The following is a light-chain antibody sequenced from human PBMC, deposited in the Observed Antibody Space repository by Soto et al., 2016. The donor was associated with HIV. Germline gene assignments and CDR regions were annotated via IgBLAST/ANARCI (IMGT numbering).Light chain of an antibody. CDR3: QHYGGYSWT. CDR2: KAS. Sequence: DIQMTQSPSTLSASVGDRVTISCRASQSISTWLAWFQQKPGKAPNLLIYKASNLESGVPSRFSGSGSGTEFTLTISSLQPDDFATYYCQHYGGYSWTFGQGTKVGNQT. CDR1: QSISTW. V-gene: IGKV1-5*03. J-gene: IGKJ1*01.